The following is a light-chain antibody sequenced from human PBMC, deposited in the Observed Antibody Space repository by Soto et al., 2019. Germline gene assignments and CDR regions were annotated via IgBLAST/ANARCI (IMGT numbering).Light chain of an antibody. V-gene: IGKV1-5*03. Sequence: DIPMTQSPSTLSASVGDRVTITCRASQSISIWVAWYQQKPGKAPNLLIYKAASLQGGVPSRFSGSGSGTEFTLTISSLQPDDFATYYCQHYHSYPLTFGGGTKVEIK. CDR2: KAA. CDR1: QSISIW. CDR3: QHYHSYPLT. J-gene: IGKJ4*01.